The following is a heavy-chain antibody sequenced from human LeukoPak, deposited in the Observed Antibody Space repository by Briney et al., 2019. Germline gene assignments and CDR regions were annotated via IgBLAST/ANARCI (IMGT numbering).Heavy chain of an antibody. J-gene: IGHJ4*02. Sequence: GGSLRLSCAGTGFIVSGNYMAWVRQAPGKGLEWVSTIYGGGSTYYADSVKGRFTISRDNSQNTLYLRMNNLRAKDTAVYYCATWPGAWCGEDSWGQGTLVTVSS. D-gene: IGHD3-10*01. V-gene: IGHV3-53*01. CDR3: ATWPGAWCGEDS. CDR2: IYGGGST. CDR1: GFIVSGNY.